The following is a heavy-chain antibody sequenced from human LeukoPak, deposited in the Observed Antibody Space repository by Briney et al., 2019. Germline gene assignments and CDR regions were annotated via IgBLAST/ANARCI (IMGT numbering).Heavy chain of an antibody. CDR3: ASRKLGNDY. J-gene: IGHJ4*02. Sequence: PSETLSLTCTISGGSVSDYYWSWIRHSPGTGLEWIGYIYHTGSTSYSPSLKSRVTISADTSQNQFSLKLSSVTAADTAVYYCASRKLGNDYWGQGTLVTVSS. CDR1: GGSVSDYY. V-gene: IGHV4-59*02. D-gene: IGHD7-27*01. CDR2: IYHTGST.